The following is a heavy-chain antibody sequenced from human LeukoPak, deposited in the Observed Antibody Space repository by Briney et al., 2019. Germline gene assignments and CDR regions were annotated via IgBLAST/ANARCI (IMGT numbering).Heavy chain of an antibody. CDR1: GFNFSDHY. Sequence: GGSLRLSCAASGFNFSDHYMDWVRQAPGKGLEWIARIRHKANSYTTEYAASVKGRFTISRDDSKNSLYLQMNSLKTEDTAVYYCARAVGDWGQGTLVTVSS. V-gene: IGHV3-72*01. J-gene: IGHJ4*02. CDR3: ARAVGD. CDR2: IRHKANSYTT.